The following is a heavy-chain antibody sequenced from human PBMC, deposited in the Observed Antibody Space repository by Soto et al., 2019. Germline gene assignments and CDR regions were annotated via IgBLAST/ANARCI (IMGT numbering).Heavy chain of an antibody. J-gene: IGHJ4*02. D-gene: IGHD3-10*01. Sequence: QITLRESGPALVKPTQTLTLTCTFSGFSLSTSGEAVGWIRPPPGKGLEWLALIYWNGIERYRPSLKNRLSITKDTSKINVVLTMTNMDPVDTATYYCAHGDPLDFHYWGQGTLVTVSS. CDR1: GFSLSTSGEA. CDR2: IYWNGIE. CDR3: AHGDPLDFHY. V-gene: IGHV2-5*01.